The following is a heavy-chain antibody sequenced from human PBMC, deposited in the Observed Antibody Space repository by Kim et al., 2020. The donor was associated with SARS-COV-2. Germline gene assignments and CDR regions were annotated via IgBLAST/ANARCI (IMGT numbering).Heavy chain of an antibody. D-gene: IGHD6-19*01. V-gene: IGHV3-74*01. CDR3: ARRQFTSGWYYFDY. CDR2: INSDGSTT. Sequence: GGSLRLSCAASGFTFSSHWMHWVRQEPGKGLVWVSRINSDGSTTSYADSVKGRFTISRDNAKNTLYLQMNSLRAEDTAVYYCARRQFTSGWYYFDYWGQGTLDTVS. J-gene: IGHJ4*02. CDR1: GFTFSSHW.